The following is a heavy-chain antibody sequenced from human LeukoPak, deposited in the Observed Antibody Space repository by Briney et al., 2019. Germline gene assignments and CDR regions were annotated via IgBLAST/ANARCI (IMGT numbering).Heavy chain of an antibody. V-gene: IGHV4-30-4*01. D-gene: IGHD4-17*01. J-gene: IGHJ4*02. CDR3: ARGTLNDYGDYSLFDY. Sequence: SETLSLTCTVSGGSISSGDYYWSWIRQPPGKGLEWIGYIYYSGSTYYNPSLKSRLTISGDTSKNQFSLRLSSVTAADTAVYYCARGTLNDYGDYSLFDYWGQGTLVTVSS. CDR1: GGSISSGDYY. CDR2: IYYSGST.